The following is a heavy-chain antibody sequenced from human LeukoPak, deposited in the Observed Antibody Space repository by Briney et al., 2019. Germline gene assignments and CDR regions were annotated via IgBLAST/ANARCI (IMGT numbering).Heavy chain of an antibody. CDR1: GGSISSYY. Sequence: SETLSLTCTVSGGSISSYYWSWIRQPPGKGLEWIGYIYYSGSTNYNPSLKSRVTISVDTSKNQFSLKLSSVTAADTAVYCCARGGSWFRALFDYWGQGTLVTVSS. V-gene: IGHV4-59*01. CDR3: ARGGSWFRALFDY. D-gene: IGHD2-15*01. J-gene: IGHJ4*02. CDR2: IYYSGST.